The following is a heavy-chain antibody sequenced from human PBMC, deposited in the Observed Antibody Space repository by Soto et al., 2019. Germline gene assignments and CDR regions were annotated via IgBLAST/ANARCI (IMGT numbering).Heavy chain of an antibody. V-gene: IGHV3-21*01. CDR3: ARGYTGYCSGGTCYWFDP. CDR2: ISSSASHR. CDR1: GFSFSSYS. Sequence: EVQLVESGGGLVKPGGSLRLSCAASGFSFSSYSMNWVRQAPGKGLEWVASISSSASHRNYADSVKGRFTISRDNAKKSLYLQMKSLRAEDTAVYYCARGYTGYCSGGTCYWFDPWGQGTLVTVSS. J-gene: IGHJ5*02. D-gene: IGHD2-15*01.